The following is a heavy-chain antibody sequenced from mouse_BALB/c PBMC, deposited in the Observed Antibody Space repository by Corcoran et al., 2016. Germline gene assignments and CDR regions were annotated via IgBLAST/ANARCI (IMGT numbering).Heavy chain of an antibody. CDR1: GFNIKDTY. D-gene: IGHD2-4*01. CDR2: IDPANGNT. V-gene: IGHV14-3*02. Sequence: EVQLQQSGAELVKPGASVKLSCTASGFNIKDTYMHWVKQRPEQDLEWIGRIDPANGNTKYDPKFQGKATITADTSSNTAYLQLSSLTSEDTAVYYCASIYYDYDGFAYWGQGTLVTVSA. J-gene: IGHJ3*01. CDR3: ASIYYDYDGFAY.